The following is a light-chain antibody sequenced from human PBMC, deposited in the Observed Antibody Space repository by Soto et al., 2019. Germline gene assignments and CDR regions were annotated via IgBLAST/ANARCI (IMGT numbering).Light chain of an antibody. CDR2: DAS. Sequence: EIVLTQSPATLSLSPGERATLSCRASQSVSSYLAWYQQKPGQAPRLLISDASNRATGIPARFSGSGSGTDSALTLSSLEPEDFAVDYCQQRSDWPPASTFGPGTKVDIK. CDR1: QSVSSY. J-gene: IGKJ3*01. CDR3: QQRSDWPPAST. V-gene: IGKV3-11*01.